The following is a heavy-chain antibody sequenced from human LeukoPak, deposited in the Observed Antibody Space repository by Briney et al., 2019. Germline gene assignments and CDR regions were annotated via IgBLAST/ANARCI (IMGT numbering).Heavy chain of an antibody. CDR2: IYYSGST. CDR1: GGSISSGGYY. J-gene: IGHJ3*02. V-gene: IGHV4-31*03. D-gene: IGHD3-22*01. Sequence: SETLSLTCTVSGGSISSGGYYWSWIRQHPGKGLEWIGYIYYSGSTYYNPSLKSRVIISVDTSKNHFSLKLSSVTAADTAVYYCAREADAVVTDAFDIWGQGTMVTVPS. CDR3: AREADAVVTDAFDI.